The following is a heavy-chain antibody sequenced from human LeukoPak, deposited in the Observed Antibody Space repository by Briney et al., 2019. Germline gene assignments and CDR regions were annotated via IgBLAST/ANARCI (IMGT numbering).Heavy chain of an antibody. CDR2: IYPGYSDP. Sequence: GKSLKISCKGSGYSFTSYWIGWVRQIPGKGLEWMGSIYPGYSDPRYRPSFQGQVTISADKSISTAYLPWSGLKASDTAMYYCARHRDYVWGSYRYRGENAFDIWGQGTMVTVSS. D-gene: IGHD3-16*02. CDR3: ARHRDYVWGSYRYRGENAFDI. J-gene: IGHJ3*02. V-gene: IGHV5-51*01. CDR1: GYSFTSYW.